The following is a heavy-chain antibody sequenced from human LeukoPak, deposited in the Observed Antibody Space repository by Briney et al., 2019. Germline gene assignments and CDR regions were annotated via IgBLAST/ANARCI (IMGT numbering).Heavy chain of an antibody. CDR1: GGSISSYY. V-gene: IGHV4-59*01. J-gene: IGHJ4*02. D-gene: IGHD4-17*01. CDR2: IYYSGST. CDR3: ARTEGPTDYGDYFDY. Sequence: PSETLSLTCTVSGGSISSYYWSWIRQPPGKGLEWIGYIYYSGSTNYNPSLKSRVTISVDTSKNQFSLKLSSVTAADTAVYYCARTEGPTDYGDYFDYWAQGTLVTVSS.